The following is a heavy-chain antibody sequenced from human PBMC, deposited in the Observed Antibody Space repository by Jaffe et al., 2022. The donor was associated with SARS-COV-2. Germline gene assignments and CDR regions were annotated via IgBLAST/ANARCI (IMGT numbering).Heavy chain of an antibody. CDR1: GFTFSSYW. V-gene: IGHV3-7*01. CDR3: VAIRFGETINHWYFDL. J-gene: IGHJ2*01. CDR2: IKEDGSEK. Sequence: EVQLVESGGGLVQPGGSLRLSCAASGFTFSSYWMSWVRQAPGKGLEWVANIKEDGSEKYYVDSVKGRLTISRDNAKNSLSLQMNSLRAEDAAVYYCVAIRFGETINHWYFDLWGRGTLVTVSS. D-gene: IGHD3-10*01.